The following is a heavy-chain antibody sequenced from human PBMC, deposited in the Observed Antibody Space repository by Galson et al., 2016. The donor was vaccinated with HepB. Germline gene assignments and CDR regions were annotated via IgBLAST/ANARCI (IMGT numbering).Heavy chain of an antibody. D-gene: IGHD2/OR15-2a*01. CDR1: EVSFGDYM. Sequence: SLRLSCAGSEVSFGDYMMHWVRQAPGKGLEWVSLITWNGDATYYADSVKGRFTISRDNSKNSLYLQMNSLKTGDTALYFCAKECNWNCGLDVWGRGTTVTVSS. CDR3: AKECNWNCGLDV. V-gene: IGHV3-43*01. J-gene: IGHJ6*02. CDR2: ITWNGDAT.